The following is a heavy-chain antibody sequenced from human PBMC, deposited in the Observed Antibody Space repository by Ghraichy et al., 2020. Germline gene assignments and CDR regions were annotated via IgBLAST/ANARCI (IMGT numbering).Heavy chain of an antibody. Sequence: GGSLRLSCAASGLTFGSYEMNWVRQAPGKGLEWLSYISSSGSTIYYADSVKGRLAISRDNAKNSLYLKLTSLTVEDTGVYYCAREGRHDADDFVGDALDIWGQGTLVTVSA. CDR1: GLTFGSYE. CDR2: ISSSGSTI. V-gene: IGHV3-48*03. D-gene: IGHD3-10*01. CDR3: AREGRHDADDFVGDALDI. J-gene: IGHJ3*02.